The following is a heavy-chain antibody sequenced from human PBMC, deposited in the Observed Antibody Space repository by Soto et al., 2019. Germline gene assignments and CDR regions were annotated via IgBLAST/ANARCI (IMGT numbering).Heavy chain of an antibody. J-gene: IGHJ6*02. CDR2: INHSGST. CDR1: GGSFSAYY. D-gene: IGHD5-18*01. CDR3: ARGRRIQLWPRMDV. Sequence: SETLSLTCAVYGGSFSAYYWSWIRQPPGKGLEWIGEINHSGSTNYNPSLKSRVTISVDTSRTQFSLKLSSATAADTAVYYCARGRRIQLWPRMDVWGQGTTVTVSS. V-gene: IGHV4-34*01.